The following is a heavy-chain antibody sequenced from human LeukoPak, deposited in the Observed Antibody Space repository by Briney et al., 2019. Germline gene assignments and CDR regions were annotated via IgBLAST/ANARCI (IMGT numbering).Heavy chain of an antibody. V-gene: IGHV3-21*01. CDR1: GFTFSSYS. CDR2: ISSSSSYI. J-gene: IGHJ5*02. CDR3: ARSYSSSRANWFDP. D-gene: IGHD6-6*01. Sequence: GGSLRLSCAASGFTFSSYSMNWVRQAPGKGLEWVSSISSSSSYIYYADSVKGRFTISRDNAKNSLYLQMNSLRAEDTAVYYCARSYSSSRANWFDPWGQGTLVTVSS.